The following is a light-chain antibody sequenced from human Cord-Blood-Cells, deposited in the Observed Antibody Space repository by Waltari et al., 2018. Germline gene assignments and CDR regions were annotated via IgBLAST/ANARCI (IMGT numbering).Light chain of an antibody. J-gene: IGKJ1*01. CDR1: QSISSY. CDR3: QQSYSTLRT. V-gene: IGKV1-39*01. Sequence: DIQMTQSPSSLSASVGDRVTSTCRASQSISSYLNWYQQKPGKAPKLLIYAASSFQSGVPSRFSGSGSGTDFTLTISSLQPEDFATYYCQQSYSTLRTFGQGTKVEIK. CDR2: AAS.